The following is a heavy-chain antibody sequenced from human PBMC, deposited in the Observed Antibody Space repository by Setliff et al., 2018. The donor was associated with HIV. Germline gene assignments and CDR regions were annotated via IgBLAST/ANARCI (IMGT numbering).Heavy chain of an antibody. CDR1: GDSVSDYY. Sequence: NPSETLSLTCSVSGDSVSDYYWSWIRQPPGKGLEWIGDISTFRGTNYSPSLQSRVTISMDTSKNQLSLNLSSATAADTAVYYCSRGTFGGVIAQYYFDYWGQGTLVTVSS. CDR3: SRGTFGGVIAQYYFDY. CDR2: ISTFRGT. D-gene: IGHD3-16*02. V-gene: IGHV4-4*09. J-gene: IGHJ4*02.